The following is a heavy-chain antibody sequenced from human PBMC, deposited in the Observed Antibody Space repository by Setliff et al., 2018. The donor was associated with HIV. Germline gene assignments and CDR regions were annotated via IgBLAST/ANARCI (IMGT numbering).Heavy chain of an antibody. CDR2: IIPISGTV. J-gene: IGHJ4*02. Sequence: ASVKVSCKASGGTFSSYAISWVRQTPGQGLEWMGGIIPISGTVNYAQKFWGRVTITTHESTSTAYMELSSLRSEDTAVYYCARGMDYYDTSGYYQYYFDYWGQGTLVTVSS. D-gene: IGHD3-22*01. CDR3: ARGMDYYDTSGYYQYYFDY. CDR1: GGTFSSYA. V-gene: IGHV1-69*05.